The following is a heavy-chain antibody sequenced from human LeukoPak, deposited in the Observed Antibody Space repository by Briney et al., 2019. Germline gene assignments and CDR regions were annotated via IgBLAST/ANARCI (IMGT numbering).Heavy chain of an antibody. D-gene: IGHD4-17*01. J-gene: IGHJ4*02. CDR3: ATHKDDYDDYVWNY. CDR2: GYYTGST. V-gene: IGHV4-39*01. CDR1: GGSISSSSYY. Sequence: PSETLSLTGTVSGGSISSSSYYWGWIRQPPGKGLEWIGSGYYTGSTYYNPSLKSRVTISVDTSNNQFSLKLTSVTAADTAVYYCATHKDDYDDYVWNYWGQGTLVTVSS.